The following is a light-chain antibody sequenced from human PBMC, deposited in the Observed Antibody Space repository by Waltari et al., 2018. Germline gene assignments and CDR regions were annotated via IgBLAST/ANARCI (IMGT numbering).Light chain of an antibody. Sequence: QSMLTQPPSVSGAPGQKVTISCTGSGSNIGAGYDVHWYQQLPRAAPNLLIYGSTSRPLGVPDRFFGSTSGTSASLAITGLQAEDEGDYYCQSYDTSLSVVFGGGTKLTVL. CDR2: GST. J-gene: IGLJ3*02. CDR1: GSNIGAGYD. V-gene: IGLV1-40*01. CDR3: QSYDTSLSVV.